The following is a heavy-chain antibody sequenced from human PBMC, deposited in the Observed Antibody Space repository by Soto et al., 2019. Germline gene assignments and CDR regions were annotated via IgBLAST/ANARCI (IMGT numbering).Heavy chain of an antibody. D-gene: IGHD3-10*01. CDR3: ARYGSGSYLRDPFDY. V-gene: IGHV3-7*01. CDR2: IKQDGSEK. J-gene: IGHJ4*02. Sequence: GGSLRLSCAASGFTFSSHWMSWVRQAPGKGLEWVANIKQDGSEKYHVDSVKGRFTISRDNAKNSLYLQMNSLRAEDTAVYYCARYGSGSYLRDPFDYWGQGILVTVSS. CDR1: GFTFSSHW.